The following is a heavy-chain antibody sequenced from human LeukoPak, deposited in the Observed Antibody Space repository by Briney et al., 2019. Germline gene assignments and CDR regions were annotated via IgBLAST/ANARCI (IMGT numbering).Heavy chain of an antibody. CDR1: GYTFTGYY. CDR3: ARVGVGVNIAAAGRKLVLGDHAFDI. Sequence: GASVKVSCKASGYTFTGYYMHWVRQAPGQGLEWMGWINPNSGGTNYAQKFQGRVTMTRDTSISTAYMELSRVRSDDTAVYYCARVGVGVNIAAAGRKLVLGDHAFDICGQGTMVTVSS. J-gene: IGHJ3*02. V-gene: IGHV1-2*02. CDR2: INPNSGGT. D-gene: IGHD6-13*01.